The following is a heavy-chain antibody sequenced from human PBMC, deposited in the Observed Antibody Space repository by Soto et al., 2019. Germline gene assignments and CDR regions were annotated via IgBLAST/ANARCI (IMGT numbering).Heavy chain of an antibody. V-gene: IGHV1-2*04. D-gene: IGHD2-15*01. CDR2: INLNSGDT. J-gene: IGHJ4*02. Sequence: GASVKVSCKSSGYTFTAYYLHWVRQAPGQGLEWMGWINLNSGDTNSAQKFQGWVTLTRDTSVSTAYMELSRLKFDDTAVYYCARAEVEMPTPWGQGTLVTVSS. CDR3: ARAEVEMPTP. CDR1: GYTFTAYY.